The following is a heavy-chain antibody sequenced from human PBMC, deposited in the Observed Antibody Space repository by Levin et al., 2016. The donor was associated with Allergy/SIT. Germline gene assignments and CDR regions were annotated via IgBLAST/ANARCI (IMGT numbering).Heavy chain of an antibody. Sequence: VRQAPGKGLEWVGRIRSKANSYATAYAASVKGRFTISRDDSKNTAYLQMNSLKTEDTAVYYCVGSSSPFSQSYYYYGMDVWGQGTTVTVSS. CDR3: VGSSSPFSQSYYYYGMDV. V-gene: IGHV3-73*01. J-gene: IGHJ6*02. D-gene: IGHD6-6*01. CDR2: IRSKANSYAT.